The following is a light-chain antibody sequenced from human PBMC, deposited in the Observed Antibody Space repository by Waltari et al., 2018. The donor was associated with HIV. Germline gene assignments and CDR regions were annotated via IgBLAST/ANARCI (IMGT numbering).Light chain of an antibody. CDR3: SSYTASNTLWV. V-gene: IGLV2-14*03. CDR2: DVT. CDR1: SSDIGAYNH. J-gene: IGLJ3*02. Sequence: QSALTQPASVSGSRGQSITMSCTGTSSDIGAYNHVSWFQQRPGKAPKLIIYDVTDRHSGVAKRFSGSKSGITASLTISGLQADDEGDYYCSSYTASNTLWVFGGGTKLTVL.